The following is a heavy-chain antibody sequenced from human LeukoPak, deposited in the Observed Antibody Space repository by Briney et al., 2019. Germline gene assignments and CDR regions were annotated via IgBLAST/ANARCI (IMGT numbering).Heavy chain of an antibody. CDR2: FFYSGST. V-gene: IGHV4-39*01. CDR3: ARAYYYASSAFDI. J-gene: IGHJ3*02. Sequence: KSSETLSLTCTVSGGSFSSSSYYWGWIRQPPGKGLEWIGSFFYSGSTYYNPSLKSRVIISVDTSKNQFSLKLSSVTAADTAVYYCARAYYYASSAFDIWGQGTMVTVSS. CDR1: GGSFSSSSYY. D-gene: IGHD3-22*01.